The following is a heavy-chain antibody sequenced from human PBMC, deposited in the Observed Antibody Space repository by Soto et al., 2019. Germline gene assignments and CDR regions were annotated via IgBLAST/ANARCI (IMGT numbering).Heavy chain of an antibody. CDR1: GYTFTSYA. Sequence: QVQLVQSGAEVKKPGASVKVSCKASGYTFTSYAMHWVRQAPGQRLEWMGWINAGNGNTKYSQKFQGRVTITRDTSESTAYMELSSLRSEDTAVYYCARPSGYDTTTLDYWGQGTLVTVSS. V-gene: IGHV1-3*01. CDR3: ARPSGYDTTTLDY. D-gene: IGHD5-12*01. CDR2: INAGNGNT. J-gene: IGHJ4*02.